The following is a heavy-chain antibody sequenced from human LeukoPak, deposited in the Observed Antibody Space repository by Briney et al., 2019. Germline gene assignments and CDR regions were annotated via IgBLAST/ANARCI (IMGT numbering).Heavy chain of an antibody. CDR1: GFTFSSYG. D-gene: IGHD3-10*01. CDR2: ISYDGSNQ. CDR3: AKDPGYYYGSGSYDY. V-gene: IGHV3-30*18. Sequence: GGSLRPSCAASGFTFSSYGMHWVRQAPGKGMEWVAVISYDGSNQYYADSVKGRFTISRDNSKNTLYLQMNSLRAEDTAVYYCAKDPGYYYGSGSYDYWGQGTLVTVSS. J-gene: IGHJ4*02.